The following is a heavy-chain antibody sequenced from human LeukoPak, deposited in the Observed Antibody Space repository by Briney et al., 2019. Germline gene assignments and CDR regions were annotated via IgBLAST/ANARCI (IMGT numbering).Heavy chain of an antibody. CDR2: INHSGST. J-gene: IGHJ6*04. V-gene: IGHV4-34*01. Sequence: SKTLSLTCAVYGGSFSGYYWSWIRQPPGKGLEWIGEINHSGSTNYNPSLKSRVTISVDTSKNQFSLKLSSVTAADTAVYYCARGPVLTGYPADVWGKGTTVTVSS. D-gene: IGHD3-9*01. CDR3: ARGPVLTGYPADV. CDR1: GGSFSGYY.